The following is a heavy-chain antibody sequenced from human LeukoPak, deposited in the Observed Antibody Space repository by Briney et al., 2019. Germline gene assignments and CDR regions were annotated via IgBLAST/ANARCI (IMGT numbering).Heavy chain of an antibody. CDR1: EFIFSDYD. CDR3: ARRAGEYSHPYDY. V-gene: IGHV3-53*01. J-gene: IGHJ4*02. CDR2: IYSGGNT. Sequence: GGSLRLSCDASEFIFSDYDMNWVRQAPGKGLEWVSFIYSGGNTHYSDSVKGRFTISRDNSKNTLYLQMNSLRAEDTAVYYCARRAGEYSHPYDYWGQGTLVTVSS. D-gene: IGHD4-17*01.